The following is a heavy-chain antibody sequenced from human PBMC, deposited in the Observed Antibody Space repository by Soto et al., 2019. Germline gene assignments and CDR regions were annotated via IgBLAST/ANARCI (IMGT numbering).Heavy chain of an antibody. Sequence: QVQLVQSGAEVKRPGASVKVSCKASGYSFTRYYMHWVRQAPGQGLEWMAIINPSDGGTTYAQKFQGRVTMTSDTFTSKGYMELSSLRSEDTAVYYCARKYCCGGTCGVDPWGQGTMVTVSS. D-gene: IGHD2-15*01. J-gene: IGHJ5*02. CDR3: ARKYCCGGTCGVDP. CDR2: INPSDGGT. CDR1: GYSFTRYY. V-gene: IGHV1-46*01.